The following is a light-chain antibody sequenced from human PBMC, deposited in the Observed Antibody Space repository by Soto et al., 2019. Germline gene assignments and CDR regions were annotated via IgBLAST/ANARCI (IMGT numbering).Light chain of an antibody. J-gene: IGLJ2*01. CDR1: SSNIGSNT. V-gene: IGLV1-44*01. CDR3: AAWDDSLNVV. Sequence: QSVLTQPPSASGTPGQRVTISCSGSSSNIGSNTVNWYQQLPGTAPKLLIYSNNQRPSGVPDRFSCSKSGTSASLAISGLQSEDEADYYCAAWDDSLNVVIGGGTKLTVL. CDR2: SNN.